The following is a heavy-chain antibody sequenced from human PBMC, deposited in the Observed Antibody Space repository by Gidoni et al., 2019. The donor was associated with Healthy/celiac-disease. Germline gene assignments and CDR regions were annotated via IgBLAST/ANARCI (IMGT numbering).Heavy chain of an antibody. D-gene: IGHD6-13*01. V-gene: IGHV4-39*07. CDR3: ARDVRYSSSWSHFDF. J-gene: IGHJ4*02. CDR1: GGSVSNADYY. CDR2: VYYRGTT. Sequence: QLHLQESGPRLVRPSETLSLTCTVSGGSVSNADYYWGWIRQSPGKGLEWIGTVYYRGTTSYNPSLKSRVTISPDTSQNQFSLRLSSVTAADTAVYYCARDVRYSSSWSHFDFWGQGTLVTVSS.